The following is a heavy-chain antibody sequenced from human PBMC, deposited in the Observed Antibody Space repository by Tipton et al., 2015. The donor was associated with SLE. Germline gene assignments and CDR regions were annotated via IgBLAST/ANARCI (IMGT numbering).Heavy chain of an antibody. CDR1: GFTFSSYW. D-gene: IGHD3-10*01. V-gene: IGHV4-4*02. CDR2: IYHSGST. CDR3: ARGLSMVRGVKDY. J-gene: IGHJ4*02. Sequence: SLRLSCAASGFTFSSYWMSWVRQPPGKGLEWIGEIYHSGSTYYNPSLKSRVTISVDTSKNQFSLKLSSVTAADTAVYYCARGLSMVRGVKDYWGQGTLVTVSS.